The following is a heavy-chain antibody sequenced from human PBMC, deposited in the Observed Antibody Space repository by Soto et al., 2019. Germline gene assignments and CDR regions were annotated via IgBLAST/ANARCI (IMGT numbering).Heavy chain of an antibody. CDR3: ARPPRTWSPFDAFDV. CDR1: GFTFSTYW. Sequence: EVQLVESGGRLVQPGGSLRLSCAASGFTFSTYWMAWVRQAPGKGLVWVSRLNTDGSTTNYADSVRGRFTISRDNAKNTLYLQMNSLRVEDTALYYCARPPRTWSPFDAFDVWGQGTMVTVSS. D-gene: IGHD6-13*01. J-gene: IGHJ3*01. CDR2: LNTDGSTT. V-gene: IGHV3-74*01.